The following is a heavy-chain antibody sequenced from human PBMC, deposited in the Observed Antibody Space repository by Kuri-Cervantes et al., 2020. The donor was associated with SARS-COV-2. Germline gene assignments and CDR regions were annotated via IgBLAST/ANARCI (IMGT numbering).Heavy chain of an antibody. CDR2: IWYDGSNK. CDR3: ARDKAKWELNYYFDY. Sequence: GGSLRLSCAASGFTFSSYGMHWVRQAPGKGLEWVAVIWYDGSNKYYADSVKGRFTISRDNSKNTLYLQTNSLRAEDTAVYYCARDKAKWELNYYFDYWGQGTLVTVSS. D-gene: IGHD1-26*01. CDR1: GFTFSSYG. V-gene: IGHV3-33*01. J-gene: IGHJ4*02.